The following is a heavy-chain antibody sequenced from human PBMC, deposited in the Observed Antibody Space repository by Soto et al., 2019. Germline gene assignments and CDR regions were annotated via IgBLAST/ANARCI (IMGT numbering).Heavy chain of an antibody. CDR3: ALNGAARPRYFDY. V-gene: IGHV4-39*01. D-gene: IGHD6-6*01. CDR2: IYYIGST. CDR1: GGSISSSSYY. J-gene: IGHJ4*02. Sequence: SETLSLTCTVSGGSISSSSYYWGWIRQPPGKGLEWIGSIYYIGSTYYNPSLKSRVTISVDTSKNQFSLKLSSVTAADTAVYYCALNGAARPRYFDYWGQGTLVTVSS.